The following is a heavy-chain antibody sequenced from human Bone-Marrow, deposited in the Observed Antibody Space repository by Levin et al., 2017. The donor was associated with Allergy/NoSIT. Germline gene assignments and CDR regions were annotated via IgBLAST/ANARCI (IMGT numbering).Heavy chain of an antibody. CDR2: INPNNGDT. CDR3: ASERPRLCTGGSCDDGY. CDR1: GYIFTNYG. D-gene: IGHD2-15*01. Sequence: ASVKVSCKASGYIFTNYGITWVRQAPGQGLEWLGWINPNNGDTYYAQNIQDRVTMTTDASTTTAYMEMRGLKSDDTAVYFCASERPRLCTGGSCDDGYWGQGTLVTVSS. V-gene: IGHV1-18*01. J-gene: IGHJ4*02.